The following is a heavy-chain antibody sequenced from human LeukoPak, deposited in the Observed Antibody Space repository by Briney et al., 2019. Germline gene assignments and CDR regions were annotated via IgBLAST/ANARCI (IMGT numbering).Heavy chain of an antibody. V-gene: IGHV4-39*01. CDR3: ARQLYYYDTSVSSPPDY. Sequence: SETLSLTCTVSGGSISSSSYHWGWIRQPPGKGLEWIGSIYYSGNTYYNPSLKSRVTISVDTSKNQFSLKLNSVTAADTAVYYCARQLYYYDTSVSSPPDYWGQGTLVTVSS. CDR1: GGSISSSSYH. J-gene: IGHJ4*01. D-gene: IGHD3-22*01. CDR2: IYYSGNT.